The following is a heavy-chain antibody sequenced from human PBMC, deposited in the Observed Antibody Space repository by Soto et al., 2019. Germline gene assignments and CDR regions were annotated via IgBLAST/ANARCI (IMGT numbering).Heavy chain of an antibody. CDR3: VRGYYDSSGHFDY. J-gene: IGHJ4*02. V-gene: IGHV3-30*03. CDR1: GFTFSSYG. D-gene: IGHD3-22*01. CDR2: ISYDGSNK. Sequence: PGGSLSLSCAASGFTFSSYGMHWVRQAPGKGLEWVAVISYDGSNKYYADSVKGRFTISRDNSKNTLYLQMNSLRAEDTAVYYCVRGYYDSSGHFDYWGQGTLVTVSS.